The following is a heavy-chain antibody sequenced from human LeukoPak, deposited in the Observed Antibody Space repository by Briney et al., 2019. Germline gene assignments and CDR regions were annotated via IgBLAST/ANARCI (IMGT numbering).Heavy chain of an antibody. CDR2: IYTSGST. CDR1: GGSISSYY. D-gene: IGHD6-19*01. Sequence: KPSETLSLTCTVSGGSISSYYWSWIRQPAGKGLEWIGRIYTSGSTNCNPSLKSRVTMSVDTSKNQFSLKLSSVTAADTAVYYCAREPYSSGFNWFDPWGQGTLVTVSS. J-gene: IGHJ5*02. V-gene: IGHV4-4*07. CDR3: AREPYSSGFNWFDP.